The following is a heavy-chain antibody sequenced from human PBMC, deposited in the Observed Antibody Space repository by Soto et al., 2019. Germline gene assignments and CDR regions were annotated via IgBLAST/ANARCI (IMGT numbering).Heavy chain of an antibody. J-gene: IGHJ4*02. CDR3: ARSVGVTTLSYLDY. D-gene: IGHD1-26*01. CDR1: GVTFRKYG. CDR2: IIPMFGTA. Sequence: SVKVSCKASGVTFRKYGISWVRQAPGQGLEWLGGIIPMFGTATSTQNFQGRLTITADESTSTAYMELSSLTSEDTAVYFCARSVGVTTLSYLDYWGQGTQVTVSS. V-gene: IGHV1-69*13.